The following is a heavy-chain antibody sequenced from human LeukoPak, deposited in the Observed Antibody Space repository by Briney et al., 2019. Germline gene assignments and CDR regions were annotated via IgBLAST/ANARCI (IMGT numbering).Heavy chain of an antibody. D-gene: IGHD2-15*01. CDR3: AQVSCPGVSCPSYYYGMDV. J-gene: IGHJ6*02. CDR1: GFTFSNYA. CDR2: IGGIGYNT. V-gene: IGHV3-23*01. Sequence: GGSLRLSCAASGFTFSNYAMTWVRQAPGKGLEGVSSIGGIGYNTYYADSVKGRFTISRDNSKNTLFLQMNSLRAEDTALYYCAQVSCPGVSCPSYYYGMDVWGQGTTVTVSS.